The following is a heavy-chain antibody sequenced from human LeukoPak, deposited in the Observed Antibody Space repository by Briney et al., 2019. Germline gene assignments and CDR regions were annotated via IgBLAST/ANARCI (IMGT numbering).Heavy chain of an antibody. CDR3: AREFVGFGALDY. V-gene: IGHV4-30-4*01. D-gene: IGHD3-10*01. CDR2: IYYSGST. CDR1: GGSISSGDYY. J-gene: IGHJ4*02. Sequence: SETLSLTCTVSGGSISSGDYYWSWIRQPPGKGLEWIGYIYYSGSTYYNPSLKSRVTISVDTSKNQFSLKLRSVTAADTAVYYCAREFVGFGALDYWGQGTLVTVSS.